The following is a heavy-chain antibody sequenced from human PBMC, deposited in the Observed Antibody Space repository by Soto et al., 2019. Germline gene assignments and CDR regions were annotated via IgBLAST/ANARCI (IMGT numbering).Heavy chain of an antibody. CDR3: ARWKLYCDVGLCYSGSMDV. D-gene: IGHD2-15*01. Sequence: GESLKMSFEGSGYSFSDFWITWVRQTPEKGLEWMGRIGPSDSYTKYSPSFEAHVTISADKSISTAYLQWSSLKASDSAMYYCARWKLYCDVGLCYSGSMDVWGQGTTVTVSS. J-gene: IGHJ6*02. V-gene: IGHV5-10-1*01. CDR1: GYSFSDFW. CDR2: IGPSDSYT.